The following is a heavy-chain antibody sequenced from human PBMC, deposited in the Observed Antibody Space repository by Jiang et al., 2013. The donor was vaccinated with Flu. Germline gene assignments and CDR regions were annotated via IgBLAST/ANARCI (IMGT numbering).Heavy chain of an antibody. Sequence: GPGLVKPSETLSLTCTVSGGSISSSNYYWGWIRQPPGKGLQWIGSLYYGGSTSRNPSLKTRVTISVDTSKNQFSLKLSSVTAADTAVYYCARHSGNYYFDCWGQGTLVTVSS. D-gene: IGHD3-10*01. CDR3: ARHSGNYYFDC. CDR1: GGSISSSNYY. CDR2: LYYGGST. V-gene: IGHV4-39*01. J-gene: IGHJ4*02.